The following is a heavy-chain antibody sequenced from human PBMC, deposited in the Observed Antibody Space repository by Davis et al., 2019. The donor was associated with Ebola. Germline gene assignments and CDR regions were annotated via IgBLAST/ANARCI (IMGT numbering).Heavy chain of an antibody. CDR2: ISGSGSST. J-gene: IGHJ4*02. Sequence: GESLKISCGVSGFTLRSYWMHWVRQVPGKGLEWVSTISGSGSSTYYADSVKGRFTISRDNSKNTLYLQMNSLRSEDTAVYYCAREVGESYCFDYWGQGTLVTVSS. V-gene: IGHV3-23*01. CDR1: GFTLRSYW. CDR3: AREVGESYCFDY. D-gene: IGHD3-10*01.